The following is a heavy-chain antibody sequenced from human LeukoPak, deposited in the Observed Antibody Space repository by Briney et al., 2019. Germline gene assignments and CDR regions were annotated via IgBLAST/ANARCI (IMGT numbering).Heavy chain of an antibody. Sequence: PGGSLRLSCAASGFTFSSYWMSWVRQAPGKGLEWVANIKQDGSERYYVDSVKGRSTISRDNAKNSLYLQMNSLRAEDTAVYYCAKDQYYDSSGQDAFDIWGQGTMVTVSS. CDR3: AKDQYYDSSGQDAFDI. CDR1: GFTFSSYW. D-gene: IGHD3-22*01. J-gene: IGHJ3*02. V-gene: IGHV3-7*01. CDR2: IKQDGSER.